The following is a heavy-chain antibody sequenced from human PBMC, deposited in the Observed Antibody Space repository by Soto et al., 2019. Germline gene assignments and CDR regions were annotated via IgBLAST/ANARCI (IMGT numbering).Heavy chain of an antibody. V-gene: IGHV1-18*01. D-gene: IGHD3-10*01. CDR3: AGLHLPQSSFHYYGSGGYRESDY. J-gene: IGHJ4*02. Sequence: TGQGLEWMGWISAYNGNTNYAQKLQGRVTMTTDTATSTAYMELRSLRSDDTAVYYCAGLHLPQSSFHYYGSGGYRESDYWGQGTLVTVSS. CDR2: ISAYNGNT.